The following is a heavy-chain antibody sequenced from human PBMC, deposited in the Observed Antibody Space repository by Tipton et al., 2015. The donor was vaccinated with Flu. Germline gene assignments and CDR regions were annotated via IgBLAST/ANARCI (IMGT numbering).Heavy chain of an antibody. Sequence: QSGAEVKKPGASVKVSCKASGYTFTSYYMHWVRQAPGQGLEWMGIINPSDDSTSYAQKFQGRVTMTRDTSTSTVYMELSSLRSEDTAVYYCARTDTAMALDYWGQGTLVTVSS. J-gene: IGHJ4*02. CDR3: ARTDTAMALDY. CDR1: GYTFTSYY. V-gene: IGHV1-46*01. D-gene: IGHD5-18*01. CDR2: INPSDDST.